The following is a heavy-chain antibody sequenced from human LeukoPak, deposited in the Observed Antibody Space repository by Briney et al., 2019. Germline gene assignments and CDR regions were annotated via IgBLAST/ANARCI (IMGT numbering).Heavy chain of an antibody. CDR3: ARLELPGRSMQH. CDR2: ISSSSSYI. V-gene: IGHV3-21*01. D-gene: IGHD1-26*01. J-gene: IGHJ1*01. CDR1: GFTFSSYS. Sequence: KTGGSLRLSCAASGFTFSSYSMNWVRQAPGKGLEWVSSISSSSSYIYYADSVKGRFTISRDNAKNSLYLQMNSLRAEDTAVYYCARLELPGRSMQHWGQGTLVTVSS.